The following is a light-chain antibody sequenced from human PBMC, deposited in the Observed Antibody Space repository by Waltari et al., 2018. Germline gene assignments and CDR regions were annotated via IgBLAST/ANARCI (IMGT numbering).Light chain of an antibody. Sequence: QSALTQPASVSGSPGQPITISCTGTRRGVGCYDSVSWYQQHQDKAPKLLLYDGNKRPSGVSSRFSGAKSGNTASLTISGLQTEDEADYYCNSYTTSSTRVFGGGTKLTVL. CDR2: DGN. V-gene: IGLV2-14*03. J-gene: IGLJ3*02. CDR3: NSYTTSSTRV. CDR1: RRGVGCYDS.